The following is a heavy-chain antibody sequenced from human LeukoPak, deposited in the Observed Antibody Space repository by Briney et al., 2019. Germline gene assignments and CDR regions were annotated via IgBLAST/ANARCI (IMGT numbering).Heavy chain of an antibody. V-gene: IGHV4-59*08. CDR2: IYYSGST. Sequence: SETLSLTCTVSGGSISTYYWSWIRQPPGKGLEWIGYIYYSGSTNHNPSLKSRVTISVDTSKNQCSQKLSSVTAADTAVYYCARGRTAIFDYWGQGTLVTVSS. CDR1: GGSISTYY. CDR3: ARGRTAIFDY. J-gene: IGHJ4*02. D-gene: IGHD2-8*02.